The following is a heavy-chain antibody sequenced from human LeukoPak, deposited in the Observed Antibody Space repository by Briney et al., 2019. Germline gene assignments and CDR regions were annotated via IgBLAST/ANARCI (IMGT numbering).Heavy chain of an antibody. CDR1: GFTVSSNY. CDR3: AKAGHYYYGMDV. D-gene: IGHD7-27*01. J-gene: IGHJ6*02. CDR2: IYSGGTT. Sequence: GGSLRLSCAASGFTVSSNYMSWVRQAPGKGLEWISVIYSGGTTYYADSVKGRFTISRDNSKNTVYLQMNSLRAEDTAVYYCAKAGHYYYGMDVWGQGTMVTVSS. V-gene: IGHV3-66*01.